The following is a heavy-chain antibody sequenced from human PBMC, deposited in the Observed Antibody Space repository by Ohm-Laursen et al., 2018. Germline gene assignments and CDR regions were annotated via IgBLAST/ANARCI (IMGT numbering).Heavy chain of an antibody. J-gene: IGHJ3*02. CDR2: TYSSGTT. V-gene: IGHV4-39*01. CDR1: GGSISSSSYH. Sequence: SDTLSLTCAVSGGSISSSSYHWGWIRQPPGKGLEWIGSTYSSGTTYYTPSLRTRVIVSVDPSKNQFSLKLNSVTAADTAVYYCARHPPPAIVGATTRAFDIWGQGTTVTVSS. CDR3: ARHPPPAIVGATTRAFDI. D-gene: IGHD1-26*01.